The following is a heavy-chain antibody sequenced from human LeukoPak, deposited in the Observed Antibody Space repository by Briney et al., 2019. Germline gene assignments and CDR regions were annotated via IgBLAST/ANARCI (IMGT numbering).Heavy chain of an antibody. CDR2: IIPIFGTA. CDR3: ARSPVLRYFDWLLNFDY. CDR1: GGTFSSYA. D-gene: IGHD3-9*01. Sequence: ASVKVSCKASGGTFSSYAISWVRQAPGQGLEWMGGIIPIFGTANYAQKFQGRVTITADESTSTAYMELSSLRSEDTAVYYCARSPVLRYFDWLLNFDYWGQGTLVTVSS. V-gene: IGHV1-69*01. J-gene: IGHJ4*02.